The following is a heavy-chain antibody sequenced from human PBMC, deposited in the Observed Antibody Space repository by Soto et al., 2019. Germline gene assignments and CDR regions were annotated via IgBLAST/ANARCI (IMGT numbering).Heavy chain of an antibody. CDR2: INPNSGGT. CDR3: AREEDLTMVRDLGYGMDV. V-gene: IGHV1-2*02. J-gene: IGHJ6*02. Sequence: GASVKVSCKASGYTFTGYYMHWVRQAPGQGLEWMGWINPNSGGTNYAQKFQGRVTMTRDTSISTAYMELSRLRSDDTAVYYCAREEDLTMVRDLGYGMDVWGQGTTVTVSS. D-gene: IGHD3-10*01. CDR1: GYTFTGYY.